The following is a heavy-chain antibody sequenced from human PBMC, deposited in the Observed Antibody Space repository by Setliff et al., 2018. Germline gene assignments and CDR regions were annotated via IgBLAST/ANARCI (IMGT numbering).Heavy chain of an antibody. CDR3: ASPRLSYYDNGAFPSDAFDL. CDR1: GGSFSTYY. V-gene: IGHV4-34*01. CDR2: INHSGST. Sequence: PSETLSLTCAVYGGSFSTYYWNWIRQPPGKGLEWIGEINHSGSTNYNPYLKSRVTISVDTSKNQFSLKLRSVTAADTAVYYCASPRLSYYDNGAFPSDAFDLWGQGTMVTVSS. D-gene: IGHD3-22*01. J-gene: IGHJ3*01.